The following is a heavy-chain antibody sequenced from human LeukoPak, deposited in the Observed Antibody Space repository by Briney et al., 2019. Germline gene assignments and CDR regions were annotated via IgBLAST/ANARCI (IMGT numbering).Heavy chain of an antibody. CDR2: TYYTSKWYN. J-gene: IGHJ5*02. CDR1: GDSVSSNSAS. CDR3: ARVRDSDYEWGSFDP. V-gene: IGHV6-1*01. D-gene: IGHD4-11*01. Sequence: SQTLSLTCAISGDSVSSNSASWNWFRQSPSRGFEWLGRTYYTSKWYNDYAPSVRSRITIKPDTSRNQFSLQLNSVTPEDTAVYYWARVRDSDYEWGSFDPWGQGTLVTVSS.